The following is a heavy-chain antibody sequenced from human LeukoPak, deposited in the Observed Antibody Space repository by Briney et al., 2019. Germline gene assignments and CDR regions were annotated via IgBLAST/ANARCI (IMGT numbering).Heavy chain of an antibody. Sequence: SVKVSCKASGGTFSSYAISWVRQAPGQGLERMGGIIPIFGTANYAQKFQGRVTITADESTSTAYMELSSLRSEDTAVYYCAREDCSSTSCYVRFPYPMDVWGQGTTVTVSS. CDR1: GGTFSSYA. V-gene: IGHV1-69*13. CDR2: IIPIFGTA. CDR3: AREDCSSTSCYVRFPYPMDV. D-gene: IGHD2-2*01. J-gene: IGHJ6*02.